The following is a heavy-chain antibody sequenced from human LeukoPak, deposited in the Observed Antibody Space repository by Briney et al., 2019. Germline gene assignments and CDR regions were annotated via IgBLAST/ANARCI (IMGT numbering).Heavy chain of an antibody. J-gene: IGHJ5*02. CDR2: ISGSGGST. CDR3: AKLGGGTLAVGGEFDP. D-gene: IGHD6-19*01. V-gene: IGHV3-23*01. CDR1: GFTFSSYA. Sequence: GGSLRLSCAASGFTFSSYAMSWVRHAPGKGLEWVSAISGSGGSTYYAGSVKSRFTISRDNSKNTLYLQMNSLRAEDTAVYYCAKLGGGTLAVGGEFDPWGKGTLVTVSS.